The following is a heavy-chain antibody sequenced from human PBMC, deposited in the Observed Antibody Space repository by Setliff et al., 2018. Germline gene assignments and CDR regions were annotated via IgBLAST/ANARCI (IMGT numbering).Heavy chain of an antibody. V-gene: IGHV3-30*01. CDR3: AGDLERVVGHNYFDE. CDR2: VSYDGSET. CDR1: GFTFSSYA. D-gene: IGHD3-3*01. Sequence: GSLRLSCAASGFTFSSYAMHWVRQAPGKGLEWVAVVSYDGSETYYADSVRGRFTISRDNSRFTLFLQMDRLRSEDTAVYFCAGDLERVVGHNYFDEWGQGTLVTVSS. J-gene: IGHJ4*02.